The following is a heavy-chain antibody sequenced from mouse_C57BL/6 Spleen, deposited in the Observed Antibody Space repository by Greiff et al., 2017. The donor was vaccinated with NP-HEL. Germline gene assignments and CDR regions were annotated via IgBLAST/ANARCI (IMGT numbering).Heavy chain of an antibody. D-gene: IGHD2-5*01. Sequence: DVQLVESGGGLVKPGGSLKLSCAASGFTFSDYGMHWVRQAPEKGLEWVAYISSGSSTIYYADTVKGRFTISRDNAKNTLFLQMTSLRSEDTAMYYCARSNYPGAYWGQGTLVTVSA. CDR2: ISSGSSTI. CDR1: GFTFSDYG. J-gene: IGHJ3*01. CDR3: ARSNYPGAY. V-gene: IGHV5-17*01.